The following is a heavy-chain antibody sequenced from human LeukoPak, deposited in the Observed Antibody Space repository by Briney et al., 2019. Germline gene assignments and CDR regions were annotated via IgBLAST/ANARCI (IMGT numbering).Heavy chain of an antibody. J-gene: IGHJ5*02. CDR2: ISAYNGNT. CDR1: GYTFTSYG. D-gene: IGHD3-16*02. V-gene: IGHV1-18*01. CDR3: ARGDFSSYYDYVWGSYRDYNWFDP. Sequence: ASVKVSCKASGYTFTSYGISWVRQAPGQGLEWMGWISAYNGNTNYAQKLQGRVTMTTDTSTSTAYMELRSPRSDDTAVYYCARGDFSSYYDYVWGSYRDYNWFDPWGQGTLVTVSS.